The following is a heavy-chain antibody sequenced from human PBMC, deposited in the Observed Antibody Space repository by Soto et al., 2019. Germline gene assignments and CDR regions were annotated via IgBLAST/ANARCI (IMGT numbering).Heavy chain of an antibody. CDR1: GFNFSNHW. D-gene: IGHD2-21*02. Sequence: PGGSLRLSCAASGFNFSNHWMHWVRQRPAEGLVWVSRITSDGKSKAYAESVKGRFAISRDNAKNTLYLQMNGLTAEDTAVYYCARESGDWPLNWFDPWGQRPIGTVST. CDR2: ITSDGKSK. J-gene: IGHJ5*02. CDR3: ARESGDWPLNWFDP. V-gene: IGHV3-74*01.